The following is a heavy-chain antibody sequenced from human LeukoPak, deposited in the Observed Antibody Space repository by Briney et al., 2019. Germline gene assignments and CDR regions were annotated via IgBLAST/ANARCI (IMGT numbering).Heavy chain of an antibody. V-gene: IGHV3-21*01. Sequence: GGSLRLSCAASGFTFSSYSMNWVRQAPGKGLEWVSSISSSSSYIYYADSVKGRFTISRDNAKNSLYLQMNSLRAEDTAVYYCARGADILTTTDLDYWGQGTLVTVSS. CDR3: ARGADILTTTDLDY. CDR1: GFTFSSYS. J-gene: IGHJ4*02. D-gene: IGHD3-9*01. CDR2: ISSSSSYI.